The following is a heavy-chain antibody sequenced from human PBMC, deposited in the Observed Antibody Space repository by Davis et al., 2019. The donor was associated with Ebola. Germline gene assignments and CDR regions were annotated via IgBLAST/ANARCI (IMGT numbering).Heavy chain of an antibody. V-gene: IGHV4-4*02. CDR3: VRNGFYSLEY. D-gene: IGHD2-8*01. Sequence: PSETLSLTCAVSGGSIIGTDWWSWVRQPPGKGLEWIGEIHHSGVTNCNPSLKSRVSISVDKSNNQFSLMLTSVTAADTAVYYCVRNGFYSLEYWGQGTLVTVSS. CDR1: GGSIIGTDW. CDR2: IHHSGVT. J-gene: IGHJ4*02.